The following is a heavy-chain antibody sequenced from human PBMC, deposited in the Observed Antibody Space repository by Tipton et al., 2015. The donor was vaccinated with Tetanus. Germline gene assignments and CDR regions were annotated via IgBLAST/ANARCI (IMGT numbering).Heavy chain of an antibody. J-gene: IGHJ4*02. V-gene: IGHV1-2*02. CDR2: IDPKSGDT. CDR1: GYTFTDYH. D-gene: IGHD2-21*02. CDR3: ARATANSAFDF. Sequence: QLVQSGPEVKNPGASVKVSCKPSGYTFTDYHVQWVRQAPGQGLVWMGWIDPKSGDTDFAQKFQGRVTMTKDTSISPAYMELSGLRSDDTAVYFCARATANSAFDFWGQGTRVIVSS.